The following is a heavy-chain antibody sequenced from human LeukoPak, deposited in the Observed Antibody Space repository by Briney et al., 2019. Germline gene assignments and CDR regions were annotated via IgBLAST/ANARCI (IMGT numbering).Heavy chain of an antibody. CDR1: GFTFSNYA. D-gene: IGHD3-3*01. CDR2: ISSSGGST. CDR3: ARETPAIFGVVMQDY. Sequence: QPGGSLRLSCAASGFTFSNYAMSWVRQAPGKGLEWVSGISSSGGSTYYADSVKGRFTISRDNAKNSLYLQMNSLRAEDTAVYYCARETPAIFGVVMQDYWGQGTLVTVSS. V-gene: IGHV3-23*01. J-gene: IGHJ4*02.